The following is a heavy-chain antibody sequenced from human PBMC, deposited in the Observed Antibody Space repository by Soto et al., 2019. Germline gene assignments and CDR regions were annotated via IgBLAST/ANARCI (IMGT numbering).Heavy chain of an antibody. CDR1: GYTFIDYF. D-gene: IGHD2-15*01. CDR2: INPSTDAT. J-gene: IGHJ4*02. Sequence: ASVKVSCKASGYTFIDYFIRWVRQAPVQVLEWMGCINPSTDATDYSQKFRGRVTMARDTSIGTASMELSRLRSDDNAVYYCVRGLRWRDLDYWGQGTTVTVSS. V-gene: IGHV1-2*02. CDR3: VRGLRWRDLDY.